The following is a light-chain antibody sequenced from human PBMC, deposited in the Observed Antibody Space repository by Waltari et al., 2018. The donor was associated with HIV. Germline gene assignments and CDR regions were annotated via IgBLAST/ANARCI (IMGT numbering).Light chain of an antibody. Sequence: EIVLTQSPAPLSLSPWERATISCRASQSISTYLAWYQQKPGQAPRLLIYDASNRATGIPARFSGSGSGTDFTLTISSLEPEDFAVYYCQQRSNWPIFTFGPGTKVDIK. CDR3: QQRSNWPIFT. J-gene: IGKJ3*01. V-gene: IGKV3-11*01. CDR1: QSISTY. CDR2: DAS.